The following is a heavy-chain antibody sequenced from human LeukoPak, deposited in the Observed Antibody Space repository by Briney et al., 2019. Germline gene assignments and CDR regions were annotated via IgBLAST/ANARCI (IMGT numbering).Heavy chain of an antibody. J-gene: IGHJ2*01. CDR1: GDSLSRSS. Sequence: SETLSLTCTVYGDSLSRSSWSWIRQSPGGGLERIGYMFYGGTTNHNPSLKGRVTMSMVTSKDQFSLSLSSVTAADTAVYFCVRHWVHDFGGSDWYFDLWGRGTLVTVSS. CDR3: VRHWVHDFGGSDWYFDL. V-gene: IGHV4-59*08. CDR2: MFYGGTT. D-gene: IGHD4-23*01.